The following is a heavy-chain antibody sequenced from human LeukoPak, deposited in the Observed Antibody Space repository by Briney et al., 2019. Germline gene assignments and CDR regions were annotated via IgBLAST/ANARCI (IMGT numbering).Heavy chain of an antibody. CDR1: GGTFSSYA. V-gene: IGHV1-69*13. D-gene: IGHD3-9*01. CDR2: IIPIFGTA. Sequence: ASVKVSCKASGGTFSSYAISWVRQAPGQGLGWMGGIIPIFGTANYAQKFQGRVTITADESTSTAYMELSSLRSEDTAVYYCARLVSVDSVLRYFDWLSSRGWFDPWGQGTLVTVSS. J-gene: IGHJ5*02. CDR3: ARLVSVDSVLRYFDWLSSRGWFDP.